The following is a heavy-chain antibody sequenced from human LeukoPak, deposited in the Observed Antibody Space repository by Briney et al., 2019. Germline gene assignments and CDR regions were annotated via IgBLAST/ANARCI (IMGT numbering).Heavy chain of an antibody. CDR3: ARDKHYYDSSNYV. V-gene: IGHV3-20*04. Sequence: GGSLRLSCTASGFTFNDYGMSWVRQGPGKGLEWVSGINWNGGTTGYADSVRGRFTISRDNAKNSLYLQMNSLRAEDTALYYCARDKHYYDSSNYVWGQGTLVTVSS. D-gene: IGHD3-22*01. CDR1: GFTFNDYG. CDR2: INWNGGTT. J-gene: IGHJ4*02.